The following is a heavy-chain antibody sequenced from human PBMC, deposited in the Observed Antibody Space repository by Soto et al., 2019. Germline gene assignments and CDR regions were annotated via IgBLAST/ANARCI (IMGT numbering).Heavy chain of an antibody. CDR1: GFTFSSYS. V-gene: IGHV3-48*01. D-gene: IGHD5-18*01. CDR2: ISSSSSTI. CDR3: AREGGPTAMDQYNWFDP. Sequence: EVQLVESGGGLVQPGGSLRLSCAASGFTFSSYSMNWVRQAPGKGLEWVSYISSSSSTIYYADSVKGRFTISRDNAKNSLYLQMNSLRAEDTAVYYCAREGGPTAMDQYNWFDPWGQGTLVTVS. J-gene: IGHJ5*02.